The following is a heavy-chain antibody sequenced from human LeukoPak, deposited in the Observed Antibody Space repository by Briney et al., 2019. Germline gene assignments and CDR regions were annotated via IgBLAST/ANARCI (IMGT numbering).Heavy chain of an antibody. V-gene: IGHV3-11*04. Sequence: PGGSLRLSRAASGFTFSDYYMSWIRQAPGKGLEWVSYISSSGSIIYYADSVKGPFTISRDNAKNSLYLQMNSLRAEDTAVDYCARGAGGYDWNDAFDIWGQGTMVTVSS. CDR1: GFTFSDYY. CDR2: ISSSGSII. J-gene: IGHJ3*02. CDR3: ARGAGGYDWNDAFDI. D-gene: IGHD5-12*01.